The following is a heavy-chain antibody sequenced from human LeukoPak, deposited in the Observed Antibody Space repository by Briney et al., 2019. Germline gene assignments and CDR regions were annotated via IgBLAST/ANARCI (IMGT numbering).Heavy chain of an antibody. CDR2: IYHRGST. J-gene: IGHJ6*03. D-gene: IGHD2-2*01. CDR3: ASDQPGLYCSSTSCSGDYYYYYYMDV. CDR1: GGSISSGGYY. Sequence: SQTLSLTCTVSGGSISSGGYYGRWLRQPPGKGREWSGYIYHRGSTYYNPSLKSRVTISVDRSKNQFSLKLSAVTAADTAVYYCASDQPGLYCSSTSCSGDYYYYYYMDVWGKGTTVTVSS. V-gene: IGHV4-30-2*01.